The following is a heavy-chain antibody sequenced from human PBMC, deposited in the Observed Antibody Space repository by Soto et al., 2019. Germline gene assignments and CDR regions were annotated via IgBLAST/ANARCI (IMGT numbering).Heavy chain of an antibody. J-gene: IGHJ5*02. V-gene: IGHV1-18*01. CDR3: ARDGYYDFWSGYYGWFDP. CDR1: GYTFTSYG. D-gene: IGHD3-3*01. CDR2: ISAYNGNT. Sequence: ASVKVSCKASGYTFTSYGISWVRQAPGQGLEWMGWISAYNGNTNYAQKLQGRVTMTTDTSTSAAYMELRSLRSDDTAVYYCARDGYYDFWSGYYGWFDPWGQGTLVTV.